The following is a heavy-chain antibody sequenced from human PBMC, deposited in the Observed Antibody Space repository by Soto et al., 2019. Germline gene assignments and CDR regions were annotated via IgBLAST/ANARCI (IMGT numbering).Heavy chain of an antibody. Sequence: GGSLRLSCAASGFTFSSYAMHWVRQAPGKGLEWVAVISYDGSNKYYADSVKGRFTISRDNSKNTLYLQMNSLRAEDTAVYYCARAFCPVLAVAGTDGAFDIWGQGTMVTVSS. CDR1: GFTFSSYA. V-gene: IGHV3-30-3*01. J-gene: IGHJ3*02. CDR3: ARAFCPVLAVAGTDGAFDI. D-gene: IGHD6-19*01. CDR2: ISYDGSNK.